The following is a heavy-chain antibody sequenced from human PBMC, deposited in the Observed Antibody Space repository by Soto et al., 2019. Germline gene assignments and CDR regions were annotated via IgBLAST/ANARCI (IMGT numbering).Heavy chain of an antibody. V-gene: IGHV3-23*01. CDR1: GFTFNSYA. CDR2: ISGSGGTT. CDR3: AKDRPYGSGTYSDSYLDY. D-gene: IGHD3-10*01. Sequence: EVQLLESGGGLVQPGGSLRLSCGGSGFTFNSYAITWVRQAPGKGLEWVSAISGSGGTTYYANSVKGRFTISRDQSKDTLYLQMNSLRAEDTAIYYCAKDRPYGSGTYSDSYLDYWGQGTLVTVSS. J-gene: IGHJ4*02.